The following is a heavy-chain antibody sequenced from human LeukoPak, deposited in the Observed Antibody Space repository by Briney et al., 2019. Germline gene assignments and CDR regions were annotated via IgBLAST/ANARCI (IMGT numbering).Heavy chain of an antibody. CDR2: IKSDGSST. V-gene: IGHV3-74*01. D-gene: IGHD2-21*02. CDR3: TRDFSGGYCGGDKCY. CDR1: GFTFSSYW. Sequence: GSLRLSCAASGFTFSSYWMHWVRQAPGKGLVWVSRIKSDGSSTTYADSVKGRFTISRDNAKNTLYLQLNSLRAEDTAVYYCTRDFSGGYCGGDKCYWGQGTLVTVSS. J-gene: IGHJ4*02.